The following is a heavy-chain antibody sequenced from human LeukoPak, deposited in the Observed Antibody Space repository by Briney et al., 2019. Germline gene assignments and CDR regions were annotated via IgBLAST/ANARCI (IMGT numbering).Heavy chain of an antibody. J-gene: IGHJ4*02. D-gene: IGHD4-17*01. CDR3: ARAVGDYTFDY. V-gene: IGHV4-59*01. CDR2: ISNTGST. CDR1: GGSTRSYY. Sequence: PSETLSLTCTVSGGSTRSYYWSWFRQPPGKGLEWIAYISNTGSTKYNPSLRSRVTISVDTSKNQFSLKLSSVTAADTAVYYWARAVGDYTFDYWGQGALVTVSS.